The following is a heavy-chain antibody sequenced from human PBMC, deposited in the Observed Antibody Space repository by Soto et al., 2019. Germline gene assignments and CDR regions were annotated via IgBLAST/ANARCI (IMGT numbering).Heavy chain of an antibody. V-gene: IGHV4-30-4*01. D-gene: IGHD4-17*01. CDR2: IYDSGTT. J-gene: IGHJ6*02. Sequence: PSETLSLTCTVSGGSISSGDYYWTWIRQPPGKGLEWIGYIYDSGTTYYSPSLKSRVSISVDTSKNQFSLKLRSVTAADTAVYYCAREEGTTVTTVYYYYGMDVWGQGTTVTVSS. CDR1: GGSISSGDYY. CDR3: AREEGTTVTTVYYYYGMDV.